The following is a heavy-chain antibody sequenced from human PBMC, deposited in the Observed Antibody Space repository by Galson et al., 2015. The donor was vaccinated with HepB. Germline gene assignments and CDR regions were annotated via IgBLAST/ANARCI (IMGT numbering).Heavy chain of an antibody. Sequence: SVKVSCKASGYTFSSYSITWVRQAPGQGLEWMGRISAYNGYTNFAQKFQGRVTMTTDASTSTAYMEVRSLRSDDTAVYYCARGGYVVVVGATQNNWFDPWGQGTLVTVSS. D-gene: IGHD2-15*01. CDR2: ISAYNGYT. CDR1: GYTFSSYS. V-gene: IGHV1-18*01. CDR3: ARGGYVVVVGATQNNWFDP. J-gene: IGHJ5*02.